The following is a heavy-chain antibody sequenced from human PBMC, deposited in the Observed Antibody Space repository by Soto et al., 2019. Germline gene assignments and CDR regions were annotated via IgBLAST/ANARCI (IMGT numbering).Heavy chain of an antibody. J-gene: IGHJ6*02. V-gene: IGHV3-30*18. CDR2: ISYDGSNK. Sequence: GGSLRLSCAASGFTFSSYGMHWVRQAPGKGLEWVAVISYDGSNKYYADSVKGRFTISRDNSKNTLYLQMNSLRAEDTAVYYCAKSEDGMDVWGQGTTVTVSS. CDR1: GFTFSSYG. CDR3: AKSEDGMDV.